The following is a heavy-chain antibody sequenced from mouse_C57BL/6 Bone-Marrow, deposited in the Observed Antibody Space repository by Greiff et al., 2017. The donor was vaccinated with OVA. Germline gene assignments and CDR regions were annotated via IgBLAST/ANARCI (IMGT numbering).Heavy chain of an antibody. V-gene: IGHV1-64*01. J-gene: IGHJ4*01. CDR1: GYTFTSYW. CDR2: IHPNSGST. CDR3: TERYYYAMDY. Sequence: VQLQQPGAELVKPGASVKLSCKASGYTFTSYWMHWVKQRPGQGLEWIGMIHPNSGSTNYNEKFKSKATLTVDKSSSTAYMQLSSLTSEDAAVYCCTERYYYAMDYWGQGTSVTVSS.